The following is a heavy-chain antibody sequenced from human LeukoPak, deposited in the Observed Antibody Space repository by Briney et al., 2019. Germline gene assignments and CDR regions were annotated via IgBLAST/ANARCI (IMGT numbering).Heavy chain of an antibody. Sequence: SETLSLTCTVSGGSISSYYWSWIRQPAGKGLEWIGRIYTSGSTNYNPSLKSRVTISVDTSKNQFSLKLSSVTAADTAVYYCARAAFGSGSYYIRYYYYYYMDVWGKGTTVTISS. V-gene: IGHV4-4*07. D-gene: IGHD3-10*01. CDR1: GGSISSYY. CDR3: ARAAFGSGSYYIRYYYYYYMDV. J-gene: IGHJ6*03. CDR2: IYTSGST.